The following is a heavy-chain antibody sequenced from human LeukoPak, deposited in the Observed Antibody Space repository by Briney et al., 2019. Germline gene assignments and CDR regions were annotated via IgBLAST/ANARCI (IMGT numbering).Heavy chain of an antibody. CDR3: ANGPDGYNTY. D-gene: IGHD5-24*01. V-gene: IGHV1-45*02. Sequence: SVTVSCKASGYTFTYRYLHWVRQAPGQALEWMGWITPFNGNTNYAQKFQDRVTITRDRSTSTAYMELSSLRPEDTAMYYCANGPDGYNTYWGQGTLVTVSS. J-gene: IGHJ4*02. CDR1: GYTFTYRY. CDR2: ITPFNGNT.